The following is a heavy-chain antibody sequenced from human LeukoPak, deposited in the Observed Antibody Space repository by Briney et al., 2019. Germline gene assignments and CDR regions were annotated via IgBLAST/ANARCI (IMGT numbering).Heavy chain of an antibody. D-gene: IGHD5-24*01. CDR3: ARERWVQLDAFDI. Sequence: PSETLSLTCTVSGGSISSYYWSWIGQPPGKGLEWIGFIYHSDITNYNPSLKSRVTISLDTSKNQFSLKVSSVTAADTAVYYCARERWVQLDAFDIWGPGTMVTVSS. CDR2: IYHSDIT. J-gene: IGHJ3*02. V-gene: IGHV4-59*01. CDR1: GGSISSYY.